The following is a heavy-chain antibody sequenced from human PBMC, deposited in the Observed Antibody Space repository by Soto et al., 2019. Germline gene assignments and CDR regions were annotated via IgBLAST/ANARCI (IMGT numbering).Heavy chain of an antibody. V-gene: IGHV1-69*01. Sequence: QVQLVQSGAEVKKPGSSVKVSCKASGGTFSSYAISWVRQAPGQGLEWMGGIIPISDTTNYAQKFPGRVTPTADESTSTADMEVSSLRSEDTAVYYCARSQVSSTSLETYYYYYSGMDVWGQGATVTVSS. CDR2: IIPISDTT. CDR3: ARSQVSSTSLETYYYYYSGMDV. J-gene: IGHJ6*02. CDR1: GGTFSSYA. D-gene: IGHD2-2*01.